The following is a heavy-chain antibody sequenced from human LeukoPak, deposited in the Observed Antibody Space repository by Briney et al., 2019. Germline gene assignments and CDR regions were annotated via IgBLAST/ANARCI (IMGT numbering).Heavy chain of an antibody. V-gene: IGHV1-69*13. J-gene: IGHJ3*02. D-gene: IGHD3-10*01. Sequence: SVKVSCKASGGTFSSYAISWVRQAPGQGLEWMGGIIPIFGTANYAQKFQGRVTITADESTSTAYMELSSLRSEDTAVYYCARITMVRGVPRITDAFDIWGQGTMVTVSS. CDR3: ARITMVRGVPRITDAFDI. CDR1: GGTFSSYA. CDR2: IIPIFGTA.